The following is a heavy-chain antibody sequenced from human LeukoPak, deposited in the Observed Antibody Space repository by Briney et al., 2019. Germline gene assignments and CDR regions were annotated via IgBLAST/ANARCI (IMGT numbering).Heavy chain of an antibody. CDR3: ARDLSDYGGKSFDY. J-gene: IGHJ4*02. CDR1: GFTVSSNY. CDR2: IKQDGREK. D-gene: IGHD4-23*01. Sequence: GGSLRLSCAASGFTVSSNYMSWVRQAPGKGLEWVANIKQDGREKYYVDSVKGRFTISRDNSKNTLYLQMGSLRAEDMAVYYCARDLSDYGGKSFDYWGQGTLVTVSS. V-gene: IGHV3-7*01.